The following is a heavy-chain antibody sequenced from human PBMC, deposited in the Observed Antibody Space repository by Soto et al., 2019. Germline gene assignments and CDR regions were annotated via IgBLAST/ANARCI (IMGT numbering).Heavy chain of an antibody. CDR1: GYTFTSYA. CDR3: ARGASLCFGDHFDY. CDR2: INAGNGNT. J-gene: IGHJ4*02. Sequence: QVQLVQGGTEVKKPGASVKVSCKASGYTFTSYAMHWVRQAPGQRLEWMGWINAGNGNTKYSQKFQGRVTITRDTSASTACMELSSLRSEDTAVYYCARGASLCFGDHFDYWGQGTLVTVSS. V-gene: IGHV1-3*01. D-gene: IGHD3-10*01.